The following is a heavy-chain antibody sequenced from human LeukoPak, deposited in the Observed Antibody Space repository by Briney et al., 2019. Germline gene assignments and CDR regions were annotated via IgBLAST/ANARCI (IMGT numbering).Heavy chain of an antibody. Sequence: PGGSLRLSCAASGFTFSSYAMSWVRQAPGKGLEWASAISGSGGSTHYADSVKGRFTISRDNSKNTLYLQMNSLRAEDTAVYYCASIIEVTPRGAFDIWGQGTMVTVSS. J-gene: IGHJ3*02. CDR3: ASIIEVTPRGAFDI. CDR2: ISGSGGST. V-gene: IGHV3-23*01. CDR1: GFTFSSYA. D-gene: IGHD6-19*01.